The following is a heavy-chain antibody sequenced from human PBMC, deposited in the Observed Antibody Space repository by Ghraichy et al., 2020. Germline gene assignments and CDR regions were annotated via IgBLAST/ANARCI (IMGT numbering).Heavy chain of an antibody. CDR2: FDPEDGET. Sequence: ASVKVSCKVSGYTVTELAMHWVRQAPGKGLEWMGGFDPEDGETIYAQKFQGRVTMTEDTSTDTAYMELSSLRSEDTAVYYCATGTGTDGDGWFDPWGQGTLDNASS. V-gene: IGHV1-24*01. CDR1: GYTVTELA. J-gene: IGHJ5*02. D-gene: IGHD1-7*01. CDR3: ATGTGTDGDGWFDP.